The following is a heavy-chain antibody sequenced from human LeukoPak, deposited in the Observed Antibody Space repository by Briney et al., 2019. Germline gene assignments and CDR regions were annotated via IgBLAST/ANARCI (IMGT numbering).Heavy chain of an antibody. CDR3: ANSPYSSSWYLDS. V-gene: IGHV3-30*18. CDR2: ISYDGSHT. CDR1: GFTFGTYG. Sequence: GGSLRLSCAASGFTFGTYGMHWVRQAPGKGLEWVAVISYDGSHTNYEDAVKGRFTISRDNSNNTVSLQMNSLRAEDTAVYYCANSPYSSSWYLDSWGQGTLVTVSS. J-gene: IGHJ4*02. D-gene: IGHD6-13*01.